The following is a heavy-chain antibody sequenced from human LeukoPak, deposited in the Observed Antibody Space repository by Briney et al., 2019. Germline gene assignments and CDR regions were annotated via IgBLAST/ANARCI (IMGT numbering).Heavy chain of an antibody. J-gene: IGHJ4*02. D-gene: IGHD2-21*02. CDR3: ARKRLSDPRPYYFDY. Sequence: GASVKVSCKASGYTFTSYDISWVRQAPGQGLEWMGWISAYNGNTNYAQTLKGRVTLTTDTSTSTAYMELRSLRSDDTAVYYCARKRLSDPRPYYFDYWGQGTLVAVSS. CDR2: ISAYNGNT. V-gene: IGHV1-18*01. CDR1: GYTFTSYD.